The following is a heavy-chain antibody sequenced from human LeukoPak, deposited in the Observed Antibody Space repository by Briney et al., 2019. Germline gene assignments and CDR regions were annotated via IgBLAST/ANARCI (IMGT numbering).Heavy chain of an antibody. Sequence: GGSLRLSCAASGFTVSSNYMSWVRQAPGKGLEWVAVISYDGSNKYYADSVKGRFTISRDNSKNTLYLQMNSLRAEDTAVYYCAKEAARAVFDYYGMDVWGQGTTVTVSS. CDR1: GFTVSSNY. J-gene: IGHJ6*02. CDR3: AKEAARAVFDYYGMDV. D-gene: IGHD6-6*01. CDR2: ISYDGSNK. V-gene: IGHV3-30*18.